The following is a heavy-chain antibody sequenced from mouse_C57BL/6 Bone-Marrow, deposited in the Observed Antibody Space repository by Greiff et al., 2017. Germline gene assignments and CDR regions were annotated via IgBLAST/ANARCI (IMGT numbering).Heavy chain of an antibody. V-gene: IGHV1-39*01. CDR1: GYSFTDSN. D-gene: IGHD1-1*01. J-gene: IGHJ4*01. CDR2: INPNYGTT. CDR3: ARSEFITTVVAPMDY. Sequence: VQLQQSGPELVKPGASVKISCKASGYSFTDSNMNWVKQSNGKSLEWIGVINPNYGTTSYNQKFKGKATLTVDQSSSTAYMQLNSLTSEDSAVYYCARSEFITTVVAPMDYWGQGTSVTVSS.